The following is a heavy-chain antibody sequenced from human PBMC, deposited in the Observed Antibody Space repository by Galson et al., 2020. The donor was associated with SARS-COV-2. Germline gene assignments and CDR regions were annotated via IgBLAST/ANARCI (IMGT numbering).Heavy chain of an antibody. D-gene: IGHD3-3*01. CDR1: GFTFSSYA. CDR3: AREVLRFLEWLLPDY. CDR2: ISHDGSNK. J-gene: IGHJ4*02. V-gene: IGHV3-30*04. Sequence: GESLKLSCAASGFTFSSYAMHWVRQAPGKGLEWVAVISHDGSNKYYADSVKGRFTISRDNSKNTLYLQMNSLRAEDTAVYYCAREVLRFLEWLLPDYWGQGTLVTVSS.